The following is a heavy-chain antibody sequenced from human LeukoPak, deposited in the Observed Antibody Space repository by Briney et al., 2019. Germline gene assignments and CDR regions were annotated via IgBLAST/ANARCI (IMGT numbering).Heavy chain of an antibody. V-gene: IGHV1-3*01. D-gene: IGHD3-3*01. CDR1: GYTFTNYA. J-gene: IGHJ4*02. CDR2: INAGNGDT. CDR3: ARGLWSAHRREYYFDS. Sequence: ASVKVSCKASGYTFTNYAVNWMRQAPGQRLEWMGWINAGNGDTKFSQNYQARVTITRDASASTAYMELSSLTSEDTAVYFCARGLWSAHRREYYFDSWGQGTLVTVSS.